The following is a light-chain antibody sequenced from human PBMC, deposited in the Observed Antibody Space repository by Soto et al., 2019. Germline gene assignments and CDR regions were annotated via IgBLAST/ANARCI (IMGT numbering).Light chain of an antibody. CDR3: QQYNDNWPT. V-gene: IGKV3-15*01. CDR1: QSVRTN. Sequence: EIVMTQSPDTLSVSPGETVTLSCRASQSVRTNLAWYQHKPGQSPRLLIYGASNRATGFPARFSGSGSGTEFTLTISSLQSEDFAVYYCQQYNDNWPTFGQGTKVVIK. CDR2: GAS. J-gene: IGKJ1*01.